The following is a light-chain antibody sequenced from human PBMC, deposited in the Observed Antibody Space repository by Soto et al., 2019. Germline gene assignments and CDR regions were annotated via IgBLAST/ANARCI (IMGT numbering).Light chain of an antibody. CDR2: GGS. CDR3: CSYAGSSTWV. Sequence: QSALTQPASVSGSPGQSITISCTGTSSDVGSYNLVSWYQQLPGKAPKLMIYGGSKRPSGVSNRFSGSKSGNTASLTISGLEAEDEADYYCCSYAGSSTWVFGGGTQLTVL. J-gene: IGLJ7*01. V-gene: IGLV2-23*01. CDR1: SSDVGSYNL.